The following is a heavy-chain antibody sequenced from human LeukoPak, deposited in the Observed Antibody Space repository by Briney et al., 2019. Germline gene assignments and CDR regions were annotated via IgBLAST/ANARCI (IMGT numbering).Heavy chain of an antibody. CDR2: ISYDGSNK. CDR1: GFTFSSYG. D-gene: IGHD1-7*01. V-gene: IGHV3-30*18. CDR3: AKDNGTREDWYFDL. Sequence: PGGSLRLSCAASGFTFSSYGMHWVRQAPGKGLEWVAVISYDGSNKYYADSVKGRFTISRDNSKNTLYLQMNSLRAEDTAVYYCAKDNGTREDWYFDLWGRGTLVTVSS. J-gene: IGHJ2*01.